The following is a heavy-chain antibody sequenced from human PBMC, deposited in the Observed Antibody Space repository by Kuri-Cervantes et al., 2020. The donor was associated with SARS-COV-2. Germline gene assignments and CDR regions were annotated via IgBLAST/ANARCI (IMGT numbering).Heavy chain of an antibody. CDR3: ARDRYSSSLFYYYYMDV. J-gene: IGHJ6*03. Sequence: SETLSLTCIVSGGSISNHYWSWIRQPPGKGLEWIGDVYKSGSSNSNPSLKSRVTISVDTSKNQFSLKLSSVTAADTAVYYCARDRYSSSLFYYYYMDVWGKGTTVTVSS. V-gene: IGHV4-59*11. D-gene: IGHD6-6*01. CDR2: VYKSGSS. CDR1: GGSISNHY.